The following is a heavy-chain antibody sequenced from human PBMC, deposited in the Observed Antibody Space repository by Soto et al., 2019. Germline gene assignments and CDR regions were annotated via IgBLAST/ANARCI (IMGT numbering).Heavy chain of an antibody. J-gene: IGHJ4*02. CDR3: ARESTRARGVNSDY. CDR2: IYYSGST. CDR1: GGSISSGGYY. D-gene: IGHD3-10*01. Sequence: PSDTLSLTCTVSGGSISSGGYYWSWIRQHPGKGLEWIGYIYYSGSTYYNPSLKSRVTISVDTSKNQFSLKLSSVTAADTAVYYCARESTRARGVNSDYWGQGTLVTVS. V-gene: IGHV4-31*03.